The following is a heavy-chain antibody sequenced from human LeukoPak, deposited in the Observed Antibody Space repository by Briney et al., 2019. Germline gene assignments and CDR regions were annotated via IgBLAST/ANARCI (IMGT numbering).Heavy chain of an antibody. Sequence: ASVKVSCKASGNTFTSYDVNWVRQATGQGLQGMGWMNPNSGNTGYAQKFQGRVTMTRNTSISTAYMELSRLTSDETDGCYCARVVRRPYNWFDPRARETWSPSPQ. CDR3: ARVVRRPYNWFDP. CDR2: MNPNSGNT. J-gene: IGHJ5*02. CDR1: GNTFTSYD. V-gene: IGHV1-8*01. D-gene: IGHD3-10*01.